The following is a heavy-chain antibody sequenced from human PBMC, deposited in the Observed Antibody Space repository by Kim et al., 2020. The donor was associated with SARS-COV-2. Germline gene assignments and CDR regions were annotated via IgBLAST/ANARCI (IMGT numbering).Heavy chain of an antibody. Sequence: ASVKVSCKASGYTFTGYYMHWVRQAPGQGLEWMGRINPNSGGTNYAQKFQGRVTMTRDTSIITAYMELSRLRSDDTAVYYCARDLPPEVTIFGVVIREYYFDYWGQGTLVTVSS. CDR2: INPNSGGT. V-gene: IGHV1-2*06. D-gene: IGHD3-3*01. CDR3: ARDLPPEVTIFGVVIREYYFDY. CDR1: GYTFTGYY. J-gene: IGHJ4*02.